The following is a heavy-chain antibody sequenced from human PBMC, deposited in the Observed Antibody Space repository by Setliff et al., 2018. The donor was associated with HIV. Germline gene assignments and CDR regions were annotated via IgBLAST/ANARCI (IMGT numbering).Heavy chain of an antibody. V-gene: IGHV4-59*11. CDR1: GGSIRSHY. D-gene: IGHD3-3*01. CDR3: ARRFLEWFPPSYFYYYMDV. J-gene: IGHJ6*03. Sequence: ETLSLTCTVSGGSIRSHYWSWIRQSPGKGLEYIGYIYYNGSTNYYPSLQSRVTISVETSKNQFSLKLSSVTAADTAVYYCARRFLEWFPPSYFYYYMDVWGKGTTVTVSS. CDR2: IYYNGST.